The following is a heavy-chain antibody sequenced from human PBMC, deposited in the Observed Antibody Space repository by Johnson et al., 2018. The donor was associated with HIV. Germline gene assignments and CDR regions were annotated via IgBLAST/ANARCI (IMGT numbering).Heavy chain of an antibody. CDR3: ARDATPWGGAYVGYAFDL. V-gene: IGHV3-11*04. D-gene: IGHD4-17*01. CDR2: ISSSGSSV. Sequence: QVQLVESGGGLVKPGGSLRLSCAASGFTFSAYYMSWIRQAPGKGLECIAYISSSGSSVSYTESVKGRFSIARDNTKHSLHLQRNSLRAEDTTVYYCARDATPWGGAYVGYAFDLWGQGTMVAVSS. CDR1: GFTFSAYY. J-gene: IGHJ3*01.